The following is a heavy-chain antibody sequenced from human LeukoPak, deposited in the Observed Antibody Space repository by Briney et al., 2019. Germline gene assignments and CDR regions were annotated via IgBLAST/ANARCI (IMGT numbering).Heavy chain of an antibody. V-gene: IGHV1-2*02. Sequence: ASVKVSCKASGYTFTGYYMHWVRQAPGQGLEWMGWINPNSGGTNYAQKFQGRVTMTRDTSINTVYMDLSSLRSDDPAVYYCARDRMGDCATTSCYLAYWGQGTQVTVSS. CDR3: ARDRMGDCATTSCYLAY. J-gene: IGHJ4*02. CDR2: INPNSGGT. CDR1: GYTFTGYY. D-gene: IGHD2-2*01.